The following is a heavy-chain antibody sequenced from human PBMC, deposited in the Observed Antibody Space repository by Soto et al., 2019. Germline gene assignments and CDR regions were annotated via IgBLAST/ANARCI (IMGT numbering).Heavy chain of an antibody. Sequence: ASVKVSCKASGYTFTSYDINWVRQATGQGLEWMGWMNPNSGNTGYAQKFQGRVTMTRNTSISTAYMELSSLRSEDTAVYYCARGPDGYNGFGTGNWGQGTLVTVPQ. CDR2: MNPNSGNT. D-gene: IGHD5-12*01. CDR1: GYTFTSYD. CDR3: ARGPDGYNGFGTGN. V-gene: IGHV1-8*01. J-gene: IGHJ4*02.